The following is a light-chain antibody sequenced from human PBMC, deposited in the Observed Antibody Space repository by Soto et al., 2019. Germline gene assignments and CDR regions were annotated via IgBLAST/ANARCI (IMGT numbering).Light chain of an antibody. CDR1: QSVSRNY. V-gene: IGKV3-20*01. CDR2: DSS. Sequence: EIVLTQSPGTLSLSPGERASLSCRASQSVSRNYVASYQFRPGQPPRLLIYDSSTSATGIPDRFSGSGSGADFTLTSRRLEPGDVAVYFCQQYGRIPLTFGGGSRVEIK. CDR3: QQYGRIPLT. J-gene: IGKJ4*01.